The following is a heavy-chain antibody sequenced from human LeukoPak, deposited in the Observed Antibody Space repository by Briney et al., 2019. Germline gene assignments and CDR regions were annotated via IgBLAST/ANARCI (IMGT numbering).Heavy chain of an antibody. Sequence: TPETLSLTCTVSGGSISSGSYYRSWIRQPAGKGLEWIGRIYTSGSTNYNPSLKSRVTISVDTSKNQFSLKLSSVTAADTAVYYCARGPTYCSSSSCLQGEWGQGTLVTVSS. CDR2: IYTSGST. CDR1: GGSISSGSYY. V-gene: IGHV4-61*02. D-gene: IGHD2-15*01. J-gene: IGHJ4*02. CDR3: ARGPTYCSSSSCLQGE.